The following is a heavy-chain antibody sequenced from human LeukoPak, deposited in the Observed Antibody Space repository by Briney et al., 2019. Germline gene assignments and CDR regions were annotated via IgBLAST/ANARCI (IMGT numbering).Heavy chain of an antibody. Sequence: SETLSLTCTVSGGSISSSSYYWGWIRQPPGKGLEWIGSIYYSGSTYYNPSLKSRVTISVDTSKNQFSLKLSSVTAADTAVYYCAREAYYCGGDCYSAVFGYWGQGTQVTVSS. D-gene: IGHD2-21*01. CDR2: IYYSGST. J-gene: IGHJ4*02. CDR1: GGSISSSSYY. V-gene: IGHV4-39*07. CDR3: AREAYYCGGDCYSAVFGY.